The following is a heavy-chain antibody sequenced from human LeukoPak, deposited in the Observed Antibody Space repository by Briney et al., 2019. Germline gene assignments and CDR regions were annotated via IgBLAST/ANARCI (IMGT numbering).Heavy chain of an antibody. Sequence: PGGSLRLSCAASGFTFSTFAMTWIRQGPGKGLEWFSAISGSGGSTYYADSVKGRFTISRDNSKNTLYLQMNSLRAEDTAVYYCAKDENYYGPWGQGTLVTVSS. CDR3: AKDENYYGP. CDR1: GFTFSTFA. J-gene: IGHJ5*02. V-gene: IGHV3-23*01. D-gene: IGHD3-10*01. CDR2: ISGSGGST.